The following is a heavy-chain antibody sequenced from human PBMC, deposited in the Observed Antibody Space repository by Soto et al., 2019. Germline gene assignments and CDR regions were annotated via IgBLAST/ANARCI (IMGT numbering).Heavy chain of an antibody. CDR1: GFTFSSYS. CDR3: ARENGDDAFDI. Sequence: GESLKISCAASGFTFSSYSMNWVRQAPGKGLEWVSSISSSSSYIYYADSVKGRFTISRDNAKNSLYLQMNSLRAEDTAVYYCARENGDDAFDIWGQGTMVTVSS. J-gene: IGHJ3*02. V-gene: IGHV3-21*01. CDR2: ISSSSSYI. D-gene: IGHD7-27*01.